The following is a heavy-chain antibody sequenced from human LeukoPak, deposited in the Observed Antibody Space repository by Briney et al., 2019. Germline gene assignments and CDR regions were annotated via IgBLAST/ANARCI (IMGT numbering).Heavy chain of an antibody. V-gene: IGHV3-23*01. J-gene: IGHJ6*02. CDR1: GFTFSSYA. CDR3: AREDCSSTSCYFRYYYYGMDV. CDR2: ISGSGGST. D-gene: IGHD2-2*01. Sequence: GGSLRLSCAASGFTFSSYAMSWVRQAPGKGLEWVSAISGSGGSTYYADSVKGRFTISRDNSKNTLYLQMNSLRAEDTAVYYCAREDCSSTSCYFRYYYYGMDVWGQGTTVTVSS.